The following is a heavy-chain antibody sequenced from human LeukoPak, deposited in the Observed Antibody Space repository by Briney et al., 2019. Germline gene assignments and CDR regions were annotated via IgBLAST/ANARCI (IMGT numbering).Heavy chain of an antibody. CDR3: TRGTYLTGEGPIDY. V-gene: IGHV3-73*01. D-gene: IGHD7-27*01. CDR2: IRSKANNYAT. J-gene: IGHJ4*02. CDR1: GFFFSGSA. Sequence: GGSLRLSCAASGFFFSGSAMHWVRQASGKGLEWVGRIRSKANNYATTYAASVEGRLTISRDDSENTAYLQMNSLKTEDAAVYYCTRGTYLTGEGPIDYWGQGTLVSVSS.